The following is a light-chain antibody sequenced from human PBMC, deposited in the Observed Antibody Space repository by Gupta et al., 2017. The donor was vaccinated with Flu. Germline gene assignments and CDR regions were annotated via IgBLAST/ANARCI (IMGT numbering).Light chain of an antibody. CDR1: SSDMGSYKY. CDR3: SSCTSSTTLV. V-gene: IGLV2-14*01. J-gene: IGLJ2*01. CDR2: DVT. Sequence: TSSDMGSYKYVSWYQQHPGKAPQLLIYDVTNRPSGFSTLFSGSKSGDTASLTISGLQAEDEADYYCSSCTSSTTLVFGGGTRLTVL.